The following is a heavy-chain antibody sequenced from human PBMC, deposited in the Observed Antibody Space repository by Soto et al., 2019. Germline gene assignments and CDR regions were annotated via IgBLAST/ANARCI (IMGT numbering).Heavy chain of an antibody. CDR2: IHYSGTT. V-gene: IGHV4-59*01. CDR1: GGSMRNYF. J-gene: IGHJ4*02. Sequence: SETLSLTCTVSGGSMRNYFWTWIRQPLGKGLEWIGYIHYSGTTSFFPSYNPSLRSRVTISEDTSKNQFSLKLLSVTTADTAVYFCAAGEASSRNLAPYYLDFWGQGTLVTVSS. CDR3: AAGEASSRNLAPYYLDF. D-gene: IGHD6-13*01.